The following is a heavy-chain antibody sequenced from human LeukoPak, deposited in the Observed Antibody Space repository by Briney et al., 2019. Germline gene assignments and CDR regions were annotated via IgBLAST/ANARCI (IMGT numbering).Heavy chain of an antibody. J-gene: IGHJ3*02. CDR3: ARATGHQLYDSSGYAAFDI. Sequence: PGGSLRLSCAASGFTFSSYSMNWVRQAPGKGLEWVSSISSSSGYIYYADSVKGRFTVSRDNANNLLYLQMNSLRAEDTAVYYCARATGHQLYDSSGYAAFDIWGQGTMVTVSS. V-gene: IGHV3-21*01. D-gene: IGHD3-22*01. CDR1: GFTFSSYS. CDR2: ISSSSGYI.